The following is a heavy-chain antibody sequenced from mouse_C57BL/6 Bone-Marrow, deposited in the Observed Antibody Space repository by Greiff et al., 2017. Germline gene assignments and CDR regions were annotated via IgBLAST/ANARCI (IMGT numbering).Heavy chain of an antibody. CDR2: IYPRDGST. D-gene: IGHD2-9*01. CDR1: GYTFTDHT. Sequence: QVQLQQSDAELVKPGASVKISCKVSGYTFTDHTIHWMKQRPEQGLEWIGYIYPRDGSTKYNEKFKGNATLTADKSSSTAYMQLNSLTSEDSAVYCCARLTYYGYEGGYAMDYWGQGTSVTVSS. CDR3: ARLTYYGYEGGYAMDY. J-gene: IGHJ4*01. V-gene: IGHV1-78*01.